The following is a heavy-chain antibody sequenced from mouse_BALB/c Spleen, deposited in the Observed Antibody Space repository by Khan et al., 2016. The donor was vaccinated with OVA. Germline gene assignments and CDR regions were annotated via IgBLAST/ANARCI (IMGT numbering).Heavy chain of an antibody. D-gene: IGHD1-3*01. CDR2: IYPGNSDT. Sequence: VQLKESGTVLARPGASVKMSCKASGYSFTSYLIHWVKQRPGQGLEWIGDIYPGNSDTTYNQKFKDKAKLIAGTSANTAYMELSSLTNEDSAVYYCARGGYSSFAYWGQGTLVTVSA. CDR1: GYSFTSYL. CDR3: ARGGYSSFAY. V-gene: IGHV1-5*01. J-gene: IGHJ3*01.